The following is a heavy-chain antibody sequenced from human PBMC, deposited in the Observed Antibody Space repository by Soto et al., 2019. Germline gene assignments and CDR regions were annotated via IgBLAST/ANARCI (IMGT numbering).Heavy chain of an antibody. CDR3: AAPVGGAIDAFDI. CDR1: GFTFTSSA. Sequence: QMQLVQPGPEVKKPGTSVKVSCKASGFTFTSSAVQWVRQARGQRLEWIGWIVVGSGNTNYAQKFQERVTITRDMSTSTAYMELSSLRSEDTAVYYCAAPVGGAIDAFDIWGQGTMVTVSS. V-gene: IGHV1-58*01. CDR2: IVVGSGNT. J-gene: IGHJ3*02. D-gene: IGHD3-16*01.